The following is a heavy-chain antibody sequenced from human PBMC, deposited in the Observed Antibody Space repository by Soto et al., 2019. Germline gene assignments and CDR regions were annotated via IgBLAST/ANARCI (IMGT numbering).Heavy chain of an antibody. V-gene: IGHV4-39*02. Sequence: PSQTLSLTCTVSGGSVRGSLYYWGWTRQPPGKGLECIWNIFYRGNTYHNPSLNSRVTLSIAMTNNHVSLILNSVTAADTAVYDCARVGPWVPYYYDSSPYTFENWFDPWGQGTLVTVSS. D-gene: IGHD3-22*01. CDR3: ARVGPWVPYYYDSSPYTFENWFDP. CDR1: GGSVRGSLYY. J-gene: IGHJ5*02. CDR2: IFYRGNT.